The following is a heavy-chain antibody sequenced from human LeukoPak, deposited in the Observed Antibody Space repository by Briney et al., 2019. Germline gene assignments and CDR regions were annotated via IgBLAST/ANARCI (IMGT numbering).Heavy chain of an antibody. CDR1: GGTFSSYA. D-gene: IGHD3-3*01. CDR3: ARSPYYDFWSGYYSRGLFDY. J-gene: IGHJ4*02. CDR2: ISAYNGNT. Sequence: GASVKVSCKASGGTFSSYAISWVRQAPGQGLEWMGWISAYNGNTNYAQKLQGRVTMTTDTSTSTAYMELRSLRSDDTAVYYCARSPYYDFWSGYYSRGLFDYWGQGTLVTVSS. V-gene: IGHV1-18*01.